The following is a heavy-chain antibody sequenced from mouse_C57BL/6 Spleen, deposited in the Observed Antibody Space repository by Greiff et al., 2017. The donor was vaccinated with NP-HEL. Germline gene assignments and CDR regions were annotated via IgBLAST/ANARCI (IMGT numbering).Heavy chain of an antibody. CDR2: ISYDGSN. CDR1: GYSITSGYY. D-gene: IGHD2-3*01. Sequence: EVQRVQSGPGLVKPSQSLSLTCSVTGYSITSGYYWNWIRQFPENKLEWMGYISYDGSNNYNPSLKNRISITRDTSENQLCLKLNSVTTEDTATYDCARGIYDGYYEGAMDYWGQGTSVTVSS. CDR3: ARGIYDGYYEGAMDY. J-gene: IGHJ4*01. V-gene: IGHV3-6*01.